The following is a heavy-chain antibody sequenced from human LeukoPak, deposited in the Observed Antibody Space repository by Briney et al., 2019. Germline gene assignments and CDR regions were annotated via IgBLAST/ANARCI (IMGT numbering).Heavy chain of an antibody. D-gene: IGHD2-2*01. Sequence: SETLSLTCTVSGGSISSYYWSWIRQPPGKGLEWIGYIYYSGSTNYNPSLKSRVTISVDTSKNQFSLKLNSVTAADTAVYYCARTPEGYCRSTSCYGFYYSYYMDVWGKGTTVTISS. CDR3: ARTPEGYCRSTSCYGFYYSYYMDV. V-gene: IGHV4-59*01. CDR1: GGSISSYY. CDR2: IYYSGST. J-gene: IGHJ6*03.